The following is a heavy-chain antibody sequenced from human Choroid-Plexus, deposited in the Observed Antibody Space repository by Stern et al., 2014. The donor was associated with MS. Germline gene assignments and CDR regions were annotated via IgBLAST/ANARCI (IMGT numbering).Heavy chain of an antibody. CDR3: ARVYNTIYGIVTQRGSGMDV. J-gene: IGHJ6*02. CDR2: LKEDGTEK. V-gene: IGHV3-7*01. Sequence: EVQLVESGGGLVQPGGSLTISCTAAGFTFGNYWMTWVRQAPGKGLEWVANLKEDGTEKNYVDSVKGRFTISRDNARNSLYLQMNSLRVEDTALYYCARVYNTIYGIVTQRGSGMDVLGQGTTVIVSS. CDR1: GFTFGNYW. D-gene: IGHD3-3*01.